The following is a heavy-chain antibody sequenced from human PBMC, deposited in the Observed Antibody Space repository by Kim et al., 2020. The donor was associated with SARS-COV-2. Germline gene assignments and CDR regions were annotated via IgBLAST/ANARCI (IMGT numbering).Heavy chain of an antibody. CDR3: ARGRGVRGGSFDY. Sequence: YPGSVKGRVTISRENDKNSLYLQMNSLRAGDTAVYYCARGRGVRGGSFDYWGQGTLVTVSS. J-gene: IGHJ4*02. V-gene: IGHV3-13*01. D-gene: IGHD3-10*01.